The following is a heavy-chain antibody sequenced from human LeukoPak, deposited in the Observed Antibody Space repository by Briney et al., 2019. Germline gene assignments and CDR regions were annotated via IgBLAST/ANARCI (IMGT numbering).Heavy chain of an antibody. D-gene: IGHD6-19*01. CDR3: TTDLGFAGSGWSMACNCDAFDI. J-gene: IGHJ3*02. V-gene: IGHV3-15*01. CDR1: GFTFSNAW. Sequence: PGGSLRLSCAASGFTFSNAWMSWVRQAPGKGLEWVGRIKSKTDGGTTDYAAPVKGRFTISRDDSKNTLYLQMNSLKTEDTAVYYCTTDLGFAGSGWSMACNCDAFDIWGQGTMVTVSS. CDR2: IKSKTDGGTT.